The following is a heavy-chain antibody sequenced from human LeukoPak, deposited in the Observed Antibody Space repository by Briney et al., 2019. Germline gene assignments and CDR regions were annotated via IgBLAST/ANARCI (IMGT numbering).Heavy chain of an antibody. J-gene: IGHJ6*03. CDR3: ARGARGGYNYGEYYYHMDV. V-gene: IGHV1-8*03. Sequence: ASVKVSCKASGYTFSNYDINWVRQATGQGLEWMGWMNLNRGNTGYAQKFQGRVTITRNASISTAYMELSSLRSEDTAVYYCARGARGGYNYGEYYYHMDVWGKGTTVTVSS. D-gene: IGHD5-18*01. CDR2: MNLNRGNT. CDR1: GYTFSNYD.